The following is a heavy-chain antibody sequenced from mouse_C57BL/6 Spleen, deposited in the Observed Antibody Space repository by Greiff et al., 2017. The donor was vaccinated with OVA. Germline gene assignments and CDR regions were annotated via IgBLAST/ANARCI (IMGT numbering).Heavy chain of an antibody. D-gene: IGHD1-1*01. CDR1: GYTFTSYW. V-gene: IGHV1-59*01. J-gene: IGHJ2*01. CDR3: ARGELRPENYFDY. CDR2: IDPSDSYT. Sequence: VQLQQPGAELVRPGTSVKLSCKASGYTFTSYWMHWVKQRPGQGLEWIGVIDPSDSYTNYNQKFKGKATLTVDTSSSTAYMQLSSLTSEDSAVYYCARGELRPENYFDYWGQGTTLTVSS.